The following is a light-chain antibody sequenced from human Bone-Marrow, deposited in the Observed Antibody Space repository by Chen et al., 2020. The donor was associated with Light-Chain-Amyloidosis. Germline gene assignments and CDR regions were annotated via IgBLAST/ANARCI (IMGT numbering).Light chain of an antibody. CDR1: NIGSTS. Sequence: SYVLTQPSSVSVAPGQTATIACGGNNIGSTSVHWYQQTPGQAPLLVVYDDSDRPSGSPDRWSGSNSGNTATLTISRVEAGEEADYYCQVWDRSSDRPVFGGGTKLTVL. J-gene: IGLJ3*02. CDR3: QVWDRSSDRPV. CDR2: DDS. V-gene: IGLV3-21*02.